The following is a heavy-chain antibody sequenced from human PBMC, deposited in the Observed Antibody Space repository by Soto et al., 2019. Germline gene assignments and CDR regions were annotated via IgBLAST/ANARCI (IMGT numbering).Heavy chain of an antibody. Sequence: GGSLRLSCAASGFTFSSYSMNWVRQAPGKGLEWVSSISSSSSYIYYADSVKGRFTISRDNAKNSLYLQMNSLRAEDTAVYYCARDNSGYDKGYFDYWGQGTLVTVSS. CDR3: ARDNSGYDKGYFDY. V-gene: IGHV3-21*01. D-gene: IGHD5-12*01. J-gene: IGHJ4*02. CDR1: GFTFSSYS. CDR2: ISSSSSYI.